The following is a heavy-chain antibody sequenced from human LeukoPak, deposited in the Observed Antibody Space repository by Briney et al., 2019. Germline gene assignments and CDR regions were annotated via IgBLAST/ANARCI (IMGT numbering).Heavy chain of an antibody. Sequence: GGSLRLSCAASGFTFDEYAMHWVRQAPGKGLVWVSRINSDGSSTSYADSVKGRFTISRDNAKNTLYLQMNSLRAEDTAVYYCAKRGCSGGSCYHYFDYWGQGTLVTVSS. J-gene: IGHJ4*02. CDR3: AKRGCSGGSCYHYFDY. D-gene: IGHD2-15*01. CDR2: INSDGSST. V-gene: IGHV3-74*01. CDR1: GFTFDEYA.